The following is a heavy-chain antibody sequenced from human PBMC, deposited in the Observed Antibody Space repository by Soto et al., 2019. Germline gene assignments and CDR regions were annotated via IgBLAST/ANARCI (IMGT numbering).Heavy chain of an antibody. V-gene: IGHV1-3*01. CDR1: GYTFTSYA. D-gene: IGHD6-13*01. J-gene: IGHJ3*02. CDR3: ARGAGQQLAKRNAFDI. CDR2: INAGSGNT. Sequence: ASVKVSCKASGYTFTSYAMHWVRQAPGRRLEWMGWINAGSGNTKYSQKFQGRVTITRDTSASTAYMELSSLRSGDTAVYYCARGAGQQLAKRNAFDIWGQGTMVTVSS.